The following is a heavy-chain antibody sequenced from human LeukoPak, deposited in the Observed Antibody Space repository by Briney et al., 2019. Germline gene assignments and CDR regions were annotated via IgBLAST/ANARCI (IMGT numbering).Heavy chain of an antibody. CDR2: FSGSGGRT. CDR1: GFSLSSYA. V-gene: IGHV3-23*01. Sequence: GRSLSLSCALSGFSLSSYAMSWVRQAARHGRGCITGFSGSGGRTYYADSVNGRSTISRANSKDTLYLQMNNQRAQVTAVYFRAKGSVPFRWFGEFNVKLPRPIRHYYFDSWGQGTLVTVSS. D-gene: IGHD3-10*01. CDR3: AKGSVPFRWFGEFNVKLPRPIRHYYFDS. J-gene: IGHJ4*02.